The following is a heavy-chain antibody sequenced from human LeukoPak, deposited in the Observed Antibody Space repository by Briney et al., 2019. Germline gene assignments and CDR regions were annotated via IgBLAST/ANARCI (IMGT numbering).Heavy chain of an antibody. CDR1: GYSFTSYG. D-gene: IGHD6-13*01. Sequence: ASVKVSCKASGYSFTSYGISWVRQAPGQGLEWMGWISVDNGNTNYAQKVLGRVTMTTDTSTNTAYVELRSLRSDDTAVYYCARSRGIAAAAKDFDYWGQGTLVTVSS. J-gene: IGHJ4*02. V-gene: IGHV1-18*01. CDR2: ISVDNGNT. CDR3: ARSRGIAAAAKDFDY.